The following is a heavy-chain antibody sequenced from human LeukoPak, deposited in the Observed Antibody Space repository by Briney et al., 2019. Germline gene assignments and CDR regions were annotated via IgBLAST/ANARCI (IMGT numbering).Heavy chain of an antibody. CDR2: INPNSGGT. D-gene: IGHD3-9*01. J-gene: IGHJ4*02. V-gene: IGHV1-2*02. CDR3: ARGRHYDILTGYPTEYYFDY. CDR1: GYTFTGYY. Sequence: ASVKVSCKASGYTFTGYYMHWVRQAPGQGLEWMGWINPNSGGTNYAQKFQGRVTMTRDTSISTAYMELSRLRSDDTAVYYCARGRHYDILTGYPTEYYFDYWGQGTLVTVSS.